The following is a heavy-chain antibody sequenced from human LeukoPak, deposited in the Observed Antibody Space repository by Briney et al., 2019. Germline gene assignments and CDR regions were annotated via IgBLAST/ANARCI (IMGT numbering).Heavy chain of an antibody. D-gene: IGHD3-22*01. V-gene: IGHV4-59*01. CDR3: ARYYYDSSGAWRYYDL. CDR2: IYYTGST. J-gene: IGHJ2*01. CDR1: GGSFSTYY. Sequence: SETLSLTCTLSGGSFSTYYWTWIRQPPGKGLEWIGYIYYTGSTNYNPSLKSRVTISVDTSKNQFPLKLSSVTAAETAVYYCARYYYDSSGAWRYYDLWGRGTLVTVSS.